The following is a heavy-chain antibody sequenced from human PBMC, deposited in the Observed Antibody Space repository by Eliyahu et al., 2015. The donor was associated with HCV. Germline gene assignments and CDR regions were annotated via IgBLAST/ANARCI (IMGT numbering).Heavy chain of an antibody. D-gene: IGHD6-6*01. V-gene: IGHV1-18*01. J-gene: IGHJ4*02. CDR2: IFAYNGNT. CDR3: ARGADYSSAFAY. Sequence: QVQLVQSGAEVKKPGASVKVFCKASGSXFTSNGISWVRQAPGQGLEWMGWIFAYNGNTNYAQKFQGRVTMTTDTSTSTAYMELRSLTSDDTAVYYCARGADYSSAFAYWGQGTPVSVSS. CDR1: GSXFTSNG.